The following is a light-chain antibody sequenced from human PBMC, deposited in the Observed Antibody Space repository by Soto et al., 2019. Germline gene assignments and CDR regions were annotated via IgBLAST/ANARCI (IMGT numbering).Light chain of an antibody. Sequence: EIVMTQSPATLSVSPGERATLSCRASQSVSSNVAWYQQKPGQAPRLLIYGASTRATGIPARFSGSGSGTKFTLTISSLKSEDIAVYYCQQYNKWPLTFGGGTKVEIK. CDR2: GAS. J-gene: IGKJ4*01. CDR3: QQYNKWPLT. V-gene: IGKV3D-15*01. CDR1: QSVSSN.